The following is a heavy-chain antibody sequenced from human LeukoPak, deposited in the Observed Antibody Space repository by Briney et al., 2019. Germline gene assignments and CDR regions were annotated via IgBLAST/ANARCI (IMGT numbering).Heavy chain of an antibody. CDR1: GFTFHQYA. CDR2: ISWNSASI. D-gene: IGHD5-12*01. CDR3: AKDKAPLYSGYDWDLDF. J-gene: IGHJ4*02. V-gene: IGHV3-9*01. Sequence: PGGSLRLSCAASGFTFHQYAIHWVRQVPGKGLEWVSGISWNSASIGYADSVKGRFTISRDNAKNSVHLQMNSLRAEDTALYYCAKDKAPLYSGYDWDLDFWGQGTLVTVS.